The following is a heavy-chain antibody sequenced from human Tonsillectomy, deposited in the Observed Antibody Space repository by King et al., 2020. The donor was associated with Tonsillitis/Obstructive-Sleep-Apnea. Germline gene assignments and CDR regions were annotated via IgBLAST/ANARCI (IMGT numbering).Heavy chain of an antibody. V-gene: IGHV4-59*02. CDR2: FYYSGST. Sequence: VQLQESGPGLVKPSETLSLTCTVSGGSVSSYYWSWIRQPPGKGLEWIGYFYYSGSTNYNPSLKSRVTMSVDTSKNKISLKLSSVTAADPAGDYCARGSGGFVVVVAATDAFDIWGQGTMVTVSS. CDR1: GGSVSSYY. CDR3: ARGSGGFVVVVAATDAFDI. J-gene: IGHJ3*02. D-gene: IGHD2-15*01.